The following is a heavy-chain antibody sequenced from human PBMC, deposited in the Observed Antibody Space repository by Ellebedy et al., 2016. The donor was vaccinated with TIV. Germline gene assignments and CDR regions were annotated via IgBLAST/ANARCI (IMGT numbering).Heavy chain of an antibody. D-gene: IGHD4-17*01. Sequence: PGGSLRLSCAASGFTFSSYGMHWVRQAPGKGLEWVAVISYDGSNKYYADSVKGRFTISRDNSKNTLYLQMNSLRAEDTAVYYCARGEETYGMGYFDYWGQGTLVTVSS. V-gene: IGHV3-30*03. CDR1: GFTFSSYG. CDR2: ISYDGSNK. CDR3: ARGEETYGMGYFDY. J-gene: IGHJ4*02.